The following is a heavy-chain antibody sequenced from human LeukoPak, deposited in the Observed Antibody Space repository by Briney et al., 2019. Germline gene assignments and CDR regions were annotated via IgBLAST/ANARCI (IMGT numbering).Heavy chain of an antibody. CDR2: ISSSSSNT. CDR3: AIYCSSTSCPINWFDP. V-gene: IGHV3-21*01. Sequence: PGESLRLSCAASGFTFSSYSMNWVRQAPGKGLEWVSSISSSSSNTYYADSVKGRFTISRDNAKNTLYLQMNSLRAEDTAVYYCAIYCSSTSCPINWFDPWGQGTLVTVSS. J-gene: IGHJ5*02. D-gene: IGHD2-2*01. CDR1: GFTFSSYS.